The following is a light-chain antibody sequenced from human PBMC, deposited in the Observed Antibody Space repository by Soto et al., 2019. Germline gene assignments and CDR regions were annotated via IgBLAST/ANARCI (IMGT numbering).Light chain of an antibody. V-gene: IGKV3-15*01. CDR3: QQYRSWPRT. Sequence: EIVLSQSPATLSVSTGERVTLSCRASQSVDITLAWYQQKPGQAPRLLIYGASTRATDMPGRFSGRGAGAEFTLTISSLQSEDFAVYYCQQYRSWPRTFGQGSKEDIK. CDR2: GAS. CDR1: QSVDIT. J-gene: IGKJ1*01.